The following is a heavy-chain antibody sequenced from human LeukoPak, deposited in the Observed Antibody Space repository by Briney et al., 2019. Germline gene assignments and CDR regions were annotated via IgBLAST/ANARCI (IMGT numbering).Heavy chain of an antibody. Sequence: SGTLSLTCAVSGGSISSSNWWSWVRQPPGKGLEWIGEIYHSGSTNYNPSLKSRVTISVGKSKNQFSLKLSSVTAADTAVYYCARTSDIVVVPAAISFDYWGQGTLVTVSS. V-gene: IGHV4-4*02. CDR1: GGSISSSNW. CDR2: IYHSGST. J-gene: IGHJ4*02. D-gene: IGHD2-2*02. CDR3: ARTSDIVVVPAAISFDY.